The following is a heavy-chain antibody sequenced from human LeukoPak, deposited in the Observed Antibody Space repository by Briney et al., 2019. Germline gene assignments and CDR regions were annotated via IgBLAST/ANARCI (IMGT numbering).Heavy chain of an antibody. D-gene: IGHD1-26*01. V-gene: IGHV4-59*12. CDR2: IYYSGST. J-gene: IGHJ4*02. CDR1: GGSISSYY. CDR3: ARVVVGAIDY. Sequence: TPSETLSLTCTVSGGSISSYYWSWIRQPPGKGLEWIGYIYYSGSTNYNPSLKSRVTISVDRSKNQFSLKLSSVTAADTAVYYCARVVVGAIDYWGQGTLVTVSS.